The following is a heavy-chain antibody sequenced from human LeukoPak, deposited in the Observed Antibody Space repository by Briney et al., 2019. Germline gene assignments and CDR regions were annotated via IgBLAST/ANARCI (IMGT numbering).Heavy chain of an antibody. V-gene: IGHV3-23*01. CDR3: AKARFGSGWYDN. CDR2: ISDNGGST. Sequence: PGGSLRLSCAASGFTFSSYAMSWVRQAPGKGLEWVSVISDNGGSTYYADSVKGRFTISRGNFKNTLYLQMNSLRAEDTAVYYCAKARFGSGWYDNWGQGTLVTVSS. CDR1: GFTFSSYA. J-gene: IGHJ5*02. D-gene: IGHD6-19*01.